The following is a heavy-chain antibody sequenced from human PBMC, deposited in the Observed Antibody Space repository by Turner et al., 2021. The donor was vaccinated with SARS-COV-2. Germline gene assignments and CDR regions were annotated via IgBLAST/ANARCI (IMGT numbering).Heavy chain of an antibody. CDR1: GFTFSTYA. J-gene: IGHJ5*02. CDR2: MSGSGTTI. D-gene: IGHD2-2*01. Sequence: EVQLLESGGGLVQPGEYLRLSCAASGFTFSTYAMSWVRQAPGKGLEWVSIMSGSGTTIYDADSVKGRFTISRDNSKNTVYLQMNSLRAEDTALYYCAKRGHCSSIACLLESWGQGTLVTVSS. CDR3: AKRGHCSSIACLLES. V-gene: IGHV3-23*01.